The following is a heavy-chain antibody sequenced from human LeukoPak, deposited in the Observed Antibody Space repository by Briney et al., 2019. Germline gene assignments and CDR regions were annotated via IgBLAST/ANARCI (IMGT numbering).Heavy chain of an antibody. Sequence: GGSLRLSCAASGFTFSSNWMSWVRQAPGKGLEWVSLIGASGESTYYADSVKGRFTISRDNSKNTLSLQMNSLRVEDTAMYFCARDIQLSTWGLGTMVTVSS. J-gene: IGHJ3*01. CDR3: ARDIQLST. D-gene: IGHD5-24*01. CDR1: GFTFSSNW. CDR2: IGASGEST. V-gene: IGHV3-23*01.